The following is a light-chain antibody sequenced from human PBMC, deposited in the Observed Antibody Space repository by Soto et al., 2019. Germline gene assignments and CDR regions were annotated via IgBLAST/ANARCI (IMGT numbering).Light chain of an antibody. CDR3: QQRSNWPRGTLT. Sequence: EIVWTKSPATLSFSPGERATLSCRASQSVSSYLAWYQQKPGQAPRLLIYDASNRATGIPARFSGSGSGTDFTLTISSLEPEDFAVYYCQQRSNWPRGTLTFGGGTNVEIK. CDR2: DAS. J-gene: IGKJ4*01. CDR1: QSVSSY. V-gene: IGKV3-11*01.